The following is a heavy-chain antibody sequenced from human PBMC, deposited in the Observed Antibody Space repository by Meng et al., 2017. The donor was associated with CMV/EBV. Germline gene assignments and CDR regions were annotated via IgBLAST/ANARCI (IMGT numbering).Heavy chain of an antibody. V-gene: IGHV1-46*01. CDR3: ARDPQIVVVPAAIDSWFDP. D-gene: IGHD2-2*02. Sequence: ASVKVSCKASGYTFTSYYMHWVRQVPGQGLEWMGIINPSGGSTSYAQKFQGRVTMTRDTSTSTVYMELSSLRSEDTAVYYCARDPQIVVVPAAIDSWFDPWGQGTLVTVSS. CDR1: GYTFTSYY. J-gene: IGHJ5*02. CDR2: INPSGGST.